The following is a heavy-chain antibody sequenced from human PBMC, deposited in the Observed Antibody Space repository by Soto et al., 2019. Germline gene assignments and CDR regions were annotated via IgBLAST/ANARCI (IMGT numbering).Heavy chain of an antibody. CDR3: ARDGLPDDFRSGGYWFDP. CDR1: GFTFSTFA. D-gene: IGHD3-3*01. Sequence: VGSLRLSCAASGFTFSTFALHWVRQAPGKGLEWVALISHDGRIENYADSVKGRFTISRDNSKNTLYMQMDSLRLEDTGVYYCARDGLPDDFRSGGYWFDPWGQGTQVTVSS. J-gene: IGHJ5*02. V-gene: IGHV3-30-3*01. CDR2: ISHDGRIE.